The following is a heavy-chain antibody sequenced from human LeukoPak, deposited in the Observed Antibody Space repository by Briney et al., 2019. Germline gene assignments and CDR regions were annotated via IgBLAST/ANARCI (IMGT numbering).Heavy chain of an antibody. CDR2: IYYTGST. Sequence: PSETLSLTCTVSGGSISSYYWSWIRQPPGKGLEWNGYIYYTGSTNYNPSLKSRVTISVDTSKNQFSLKLSSVTAADTAVYYCARVLDYGSGSYYFFDYWGQGTLVTVSS. CDR3: ARVLDYGSGSYYFFDY. V-gene: IGHV4-59*12. J-gene: IGHJ4*02. CDR1: GGSISSYY. D-gene: IGHD3-10*01.